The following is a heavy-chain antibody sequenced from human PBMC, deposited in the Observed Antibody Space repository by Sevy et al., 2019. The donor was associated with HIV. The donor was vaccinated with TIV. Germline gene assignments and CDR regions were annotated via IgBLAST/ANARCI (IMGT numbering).Heavy chain of an antibody. Sequence: GGSLRLSCAASGFTFSSYSMNWVRQAPGKGLEWVSYISSSSSTIYYADSVKGRFTISRDNAKNSLYLQMNSLRAEDTAVYYCARDEVAGNQESMDVWGQGTTVTVSS. V-gene: IGHV3-48*01. CDR1: GFTFSSYS. CDR3: ARDEVAGNQESMDV. J-gene: IGHJ6*02. CDR2: ISSSSSTI. D-gene: IGHD6-19*01.